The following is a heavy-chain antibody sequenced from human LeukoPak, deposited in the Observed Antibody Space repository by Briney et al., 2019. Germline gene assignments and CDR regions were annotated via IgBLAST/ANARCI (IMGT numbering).Heavy chain of an antibody. CDR3: ARDHYDFWSGYNWFDP. Sequence: SETLSLTCTVSGGSISSGSYYWSWIRQPAGKGLEWIGRIYTSGSTNYNPSLKSRVTISVDTSKNQFSLKLSSVTAADTAVYYCARDHYDFWSGYNWFDPWGQGTLVTVSS. V-gene: IGHV4-61*02. CDR2: IYTSGST. D-gene: IGHD3-3*01. J-gene: IGHJ5*02. CDR1: GGSISSGSYY.